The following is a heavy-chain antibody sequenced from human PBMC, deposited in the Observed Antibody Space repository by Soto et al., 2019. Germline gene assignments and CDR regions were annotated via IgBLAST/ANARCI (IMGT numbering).Heavy chain of an antibody. V-gene: IGHV4-59*01. Sequence: SETLSLTCTVSGGSISSYYWSWIRQPPGKGLEWIGYIYYSGSTNYNPSLKSRVTISVDTSNNQFSLRLNSVTAADTAVYYCARVDYDGSGYYSTLDYWGQGTLVTVSS. CDR2: IYYSGST. CDR3: ARVDYDGSGYYSTLDY. CDR1: GGSISSYY. J-gene: IGHJ4*02. D-gene: IGHD3-22*01.